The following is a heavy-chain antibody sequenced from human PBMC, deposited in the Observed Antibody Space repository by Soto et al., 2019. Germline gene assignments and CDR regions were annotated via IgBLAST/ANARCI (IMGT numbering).Heavy chain of an antibody. CDR3: ARDRRGVGATWGLDV. CDR1: GGTFSSYA. CDR2: IIPIFGTA. J-gene: IGHJ6*02. Sequence: AASVKVSCNASGGTFSSYAINWVRQAPGQGLEWMGGIIPIFGTANYAQKFQGRVTITADESTSTAYMELSSLRSEDTAVYYCARDRRGVGATWGLDVWGQGTTVTVS. V-gene: IGHV1-69*13. D-gene: IGHD1-26*01.